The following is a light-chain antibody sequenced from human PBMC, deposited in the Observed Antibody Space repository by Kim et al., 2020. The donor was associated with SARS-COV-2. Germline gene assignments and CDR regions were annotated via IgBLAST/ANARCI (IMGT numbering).Light chain of an antibody. CDR2: GTS. Sequence: EIVLTQSPGTLSLSPGERATLSCRATESVSSNVIAWYQQKPGQTPRLLVYGTSTRASGIPDRFSGSGSGTDFTLTISKLYPEDFAVYYCHQYSRSPPWTFGQGTKVEIK. CDR3: HQYSRSPPWT. V-gene: IGKV3-20*01. J-gene: IGKJ1*01. CDR1: ESVSSNV.